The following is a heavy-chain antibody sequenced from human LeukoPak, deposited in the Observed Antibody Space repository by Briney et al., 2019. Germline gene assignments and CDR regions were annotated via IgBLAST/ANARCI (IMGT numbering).Heavy chain of an antibody. Sequence: GASVKVSCKASGYTFVTYGINWVRQAPGQGPEWIGWISTYNGNTKYALKFQDRVTLTRDTSTTTACVELKSLTSDDRAVYYCARASFDHWGQGTLVIVSS. CDR2: ISTYNGNT. CDR3: ARASFDH. CDR1: GYTFVTYG. V-gene: IGHV1-18*01. J-gene: IGHJ4*02.